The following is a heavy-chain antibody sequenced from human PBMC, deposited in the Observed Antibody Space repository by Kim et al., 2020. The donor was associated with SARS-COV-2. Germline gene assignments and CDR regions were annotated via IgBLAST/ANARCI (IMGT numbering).Heavy chain of an antibody. J-gene: IGHJ6*02. CDR2: INAGNGNT. CDR1: GYTFTSYA. Sequence: ASVKVSCKASGYTFTSYAMHWVRQAPGQRLEWMGWINAGNGNTKYSQKFQGRVTITRDTSASTAYMELSSLRSEDTAVYYCARAGYCSGGSCPNPYYYGMDVWGQGTPVTVSS. CDR3: ARAGYCSGGSCPNPYYYGMDV. D-gene: IGHD2-15*01. V-gene: IGHV1-3*01.